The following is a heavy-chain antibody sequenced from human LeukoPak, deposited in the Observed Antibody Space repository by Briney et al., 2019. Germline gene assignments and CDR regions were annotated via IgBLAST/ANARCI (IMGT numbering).Heavy chain of an antibody. J-gene: IGHJ5*02. Sequence: SETLSLTCTVSGYSISSGYFWGWIRQPPGQGLEWIGTIYNSGSTYYNASLESRVTISVDTSKNQFSLKLSSVTAADTAVYYCARAYSSSWYFNWFDPWGQGTLVTVSS. V-gene: IGHV4-38-2*02. CDR3: ARAYSSSWYFNWFDP. D-gene: IGHD6-13*01. CDR1: GYSISSGYF. CDR2: IYNSGST.